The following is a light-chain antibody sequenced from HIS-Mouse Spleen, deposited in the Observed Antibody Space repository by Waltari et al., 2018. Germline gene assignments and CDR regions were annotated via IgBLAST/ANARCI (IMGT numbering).Light chain of an antibody. CDR3: CSYAGSSTHVV. J-gene: IGLJ2*01. Sequence: QSALTQPASVSGSPGQSITISCTGTSSDGGSYNLVSWYQQHPGKAPKPMVYEGSKRPSGVSNRFSGSKSGNTASLTISGLQAEDEADYYCCSYAGSSTHVVFGGGTKLTVL. CDR2: EGS. V-gene: IGLV2-23*01. CDR1: SSDGGSYNL.